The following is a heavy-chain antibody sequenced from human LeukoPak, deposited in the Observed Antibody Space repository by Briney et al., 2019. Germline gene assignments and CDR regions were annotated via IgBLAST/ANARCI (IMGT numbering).Heavy chain of an antibody. Sequence: GESLKISCKASGYTFTNYWIGWVRQMPGKGLEWMGIIYLGDSDTRYSPSFQGQVTISADKSINTAYLRWSSLKASDTAMYYCATFESIASYPDYWGQGTLVTVSS. CDR3: ATFESIASYPDY. D-gene: IGHD2/OR15-2a*01. CDR1: GYTFTNYW. CDR2: IYLGDSDT. J-gene: IGHJ4*02. V-gene: IGHV5-51*01.